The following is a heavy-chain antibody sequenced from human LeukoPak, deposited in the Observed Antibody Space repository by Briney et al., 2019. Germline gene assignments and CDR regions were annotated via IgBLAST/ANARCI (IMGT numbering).Heavy chain of an antibody. CDR2: IKPDENEK. CDR3: TRSPDRFDY. Sequence: AGGSLRLSCAASGFTFNNYWMSWVRQAPGKGLEWVANIKPDENEKFYVDSVKGRFTISRDNAKNSLYLQMNSLRAEDTALYYCTRSPDRFDYWGQGTLVTVSS. V-gene: IGHV3-7*03. D-gene: IGHD1-14*01. CDR1: GFTFNNYW. J-gene: IGHJ4*02.